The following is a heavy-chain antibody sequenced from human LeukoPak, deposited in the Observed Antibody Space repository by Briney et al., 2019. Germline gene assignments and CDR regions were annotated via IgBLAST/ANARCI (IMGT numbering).Heavy chain of an antibody. CDR3: ARDGSRYCSSTSCYSGYYYYGMDV. CDR2: ISSSDSTI. J-gene: IGHJ6*02. Sequence: GGSLRLSCAASGFTFSDYYMSWIRQAPGKGLEWVSYISSSDSTIYYADSVKGRFTISRDNAKNSLYLQLNSVRAEDTAVYYCARDGSRYCSSTSCYSGYYYYGMDVWGQGTTVTVSS. V-gene: IGHV3-11*01. CDR1: GFTFSDYY. D-gene: IGHD2-2*01.